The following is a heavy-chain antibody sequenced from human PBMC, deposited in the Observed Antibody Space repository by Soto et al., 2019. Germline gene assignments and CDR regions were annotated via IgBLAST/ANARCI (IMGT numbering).Heavy chain of an antibody. CDR1: GYTFPTYG. CDR3: VRRHVSATGIDWFDP. J-gene: IGHJ5*02. Sequence: SSVKVSCKASGYTFPTYGITWVRQAPGQGLEWMGWINAANGDTKYSPKFQGRVTITRDTSASTAYMELSSLRSEDTAVYYCVRRHVSATGIDWFDPWGQGTLVTVSS. D-gene: IGHD6-13*01. V-gene: IGHV1-3*01. CDR2: INAANGDT.